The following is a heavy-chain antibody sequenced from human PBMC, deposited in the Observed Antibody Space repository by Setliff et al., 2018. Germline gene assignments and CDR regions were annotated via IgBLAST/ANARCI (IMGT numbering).Heavy chain of an antibody. J-gene: IGHJ4*02. CDR3: ARALLFSDREKSLGY. Sequence: GGSLRLSCAASGFTFSSYWMSRVRQAPGKGLEWVANINQHGSEAYYADSVKGRFTISRDNAKNSLYLQMNSLRAEDTALYYCARALLFSDREKSLGYWGQGTLVTVPQ. V-gene: IGHV3-7*01. CDR2: INQHGSEA. D-gene: IGHD3-10*02. CDR1: GFTFSSYW.